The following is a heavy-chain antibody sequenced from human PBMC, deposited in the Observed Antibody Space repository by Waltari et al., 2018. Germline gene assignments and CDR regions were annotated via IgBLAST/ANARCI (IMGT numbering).Heavy chain of an antibody. D-gene: IGHD1-26*01. J-gene: IGHJ4*02. Sequence: QLQLQESGPGLVKPSETLSLTCTVSGGSISSNSYYWGWIRQPPGKGLEWIGSLFYSGSTYYNPSLKSRVTISVDTSKIQFSLKLSSVSAADTAVYYCERERVGSSDYWGQGTLVTVSS. V-gene: IGHV4-39*07. CDR1: GGSISSNSYY. CDR3: ERERVGSSDY. CDR2: LFYSGST.